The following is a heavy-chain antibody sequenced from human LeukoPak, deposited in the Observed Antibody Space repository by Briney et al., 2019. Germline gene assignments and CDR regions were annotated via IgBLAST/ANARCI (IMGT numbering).Heavy chain of an antibody. Sequence: ASVKVSCKASGYTFTGYYMHWVRQAPGQGLEWMGGINPNSGGTNYAQKFQGRVTMTRDTSISTAYMELSRLRSDDTAVYYCARGPGYSSGWYGVSGLDYWGQGTLSPSPQ. V-gene: IGHV1-2*02. D-gene: IGHD6-19*01. CDR2: INPNSGGT. CDR1: GYTFTGYY. J-gene: IGHJ4*02. CDR3: ARGPGYSSGWYGVSGLDY.